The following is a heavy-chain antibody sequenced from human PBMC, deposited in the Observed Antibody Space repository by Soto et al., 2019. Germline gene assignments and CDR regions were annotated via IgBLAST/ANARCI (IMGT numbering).Heavy chain of an antibody. CDR2: IYYSGST. V-gene: IGHV4-59*01. CDR3: VRVALVYDSWSGYIGSTTGDSGMDV. D-gene: IGHD3-3*01. J-gene: IGHJ6*02. CDR1: GGSISSYY. Sequence: PSETLSLTCTVSGGSISSYYWSWIRQPPGKGLEWIGYIYYSGSTNYNPSLKSRVTISVDTSKNQFSLKLSSVTAADTAVYYCVRVALVYDSWSGYIGSTTGDSGMDVWGQGTTVTVSS.